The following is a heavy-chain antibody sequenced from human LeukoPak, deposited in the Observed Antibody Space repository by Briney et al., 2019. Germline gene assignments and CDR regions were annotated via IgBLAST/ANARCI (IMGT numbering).Heavy chain of an antibody. CDR1: GYSISSGYY. CDR3: ARDRVVVVPAAIRSITMVRGVIPDY. Sequence: SETLSLTGTVSGYSISSGYYWGWIRQPPGKGLEWIGSIYHSGSTYYNPSLKSRVTISVDTSKNQFSLKLSSVTAADTAVYYCARDRVVVVPAAIRSITMVRGVIPDYWGQGTLVTVSS. V-gene: IGHV4-38-2*02. CDR2: IYHSGST. J-gene: IGHJ4*02. D-gene: IGHD3-10*01.